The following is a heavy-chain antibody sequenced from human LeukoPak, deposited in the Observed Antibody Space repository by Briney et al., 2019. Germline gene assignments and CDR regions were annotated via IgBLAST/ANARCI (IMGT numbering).Heavy chain of an antibody. V-gene: IGHV1-69*13. CDR1: GGTFSSYA. CDR2: IIPIFGTA. CDR3: ARAIGVWSSGAFDI. D-gene: IGHD3-10*01. Sequence: SVKVSCKASGGTFSSYAISWVRQAPGQGVDGMGGIIPIFGTANYAQKFQGRVTITADESTSTAYMELSSLRSEDTAVYYCARAIGVWSSGAFDIWGQGTMVTVSS. J-gene: IGHJ3*02.